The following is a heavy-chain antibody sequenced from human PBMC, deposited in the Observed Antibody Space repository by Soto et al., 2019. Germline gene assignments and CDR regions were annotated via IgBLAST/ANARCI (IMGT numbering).Heavy chain of an antibody. CDR2: IRSKANSYAT. J-gene: IGHJ6*02. CDR1: GFTFSGSA. D-gene: IGHD6-19*01. CDR3: TRGGASGYHYYYGMDV. V-gene: IGHV3-73*01. Sequence: GGSLRLSCAASGFTFSGSAMHWVRQASGKGLEWVGRIRSKANSYATAYAASVKGRFTISRDDSKNTAYLQMNSLKTEDTAVYYCTRGGASGYHYYYGMDVWGQGTTVTVSS.